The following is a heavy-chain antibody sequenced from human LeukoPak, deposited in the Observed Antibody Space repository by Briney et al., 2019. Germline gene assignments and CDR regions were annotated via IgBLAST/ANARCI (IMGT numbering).Heavy chain of an antibody. CDR3: ARDHYYDSSGYYGWFDP. V-gene: IGHV3-21*01. CDR1: GFTFSSYS. Sequence: GGSLTLSCAASGFTFSSYSMNWVRQAPGKGLEWVSSISSSSSYIYYADSVKGRFTISRDNAKNSLYLQMNSLRAEDTAVYYCARDHYYDSSGYYGWFDPWGQGTLVTVSS. CDR2: ISSSSSYI. J-gene: IGHJ5*02. D-gene: IGHD3-22*01.